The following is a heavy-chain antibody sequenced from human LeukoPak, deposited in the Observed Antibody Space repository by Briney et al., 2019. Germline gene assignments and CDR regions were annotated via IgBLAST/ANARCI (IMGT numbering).Heavy chain of an antibody. CDR2: IYYSGST. CDR1: GYSITSGYY. Sequence: SETLSLTCTVSGYSITSGYYWGWIRQPPGKGLEWIGSIYYSGSTNYNPSLKSRVTMSVDTSKNQFSLKLSSVTAADTAVYYCARVGVANYYYYMDVWGKGTTVTISS. V-gene: IGHV4-38-2*02. D-gene: IGHD5-12*01. J-gene: IGHJ6*03. CDR3: ARVGVANYYYYMDV.